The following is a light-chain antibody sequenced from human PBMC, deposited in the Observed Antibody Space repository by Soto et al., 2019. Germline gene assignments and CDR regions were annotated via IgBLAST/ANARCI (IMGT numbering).Light chain of an antibody. Sequence: DIQLTQSPSFLSASVGDRVTITCRASQGISSYLAWYQQEPGKAPSLLIYTASTLQRGVPSRFSGSGSGTEFTLTISSLQPADFAIYYCQQLNSYPYTFGQGTKLEIK. CDR3: QQLNSYPYT. CDR1: QGISSY. V-gene: IGKV1-9*01. CDR2: TAS. J-gene: IGKJ2*01.